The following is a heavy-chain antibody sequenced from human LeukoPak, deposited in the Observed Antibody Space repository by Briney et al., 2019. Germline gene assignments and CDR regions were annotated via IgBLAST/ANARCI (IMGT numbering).Heavy chain of an antibody. J-gene: IGHJ4*02. CDR1: GFTFSIYA. Sequence: GSLRLSCAASGFTFSIYAMSWVRQAPWKGLQWVSSITSRGESTWYVDSVRGRFTITRDSSENTLYLQMHSLRAEDTAVYYCARDRPNYYGSDGHYYRRDGDYWGRGTLVSVSS. D-gene: IGHD3-22*01. CDR2: ITSRGEST. CDR3: ARDRPNYYGSDGHYYRRDGDY. V-gene: IGHV3-23*01.